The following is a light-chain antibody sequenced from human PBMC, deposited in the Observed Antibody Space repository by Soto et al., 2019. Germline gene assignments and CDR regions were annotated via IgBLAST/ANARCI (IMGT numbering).Light chain of an antibody. J-gene: IGLJ1*01. CDR2: EDT. Sequence: QSALTQPAPVSGSPGQSITISCTGSSSDVGNYNLVSWYQQHPGKAPKLMIYEDTKWPSGVSNRFSGSKSGNTAYLTISGLQAEDEADYYCWSYAVGRTYVFGTGTKLTVL. CDR3: WSYAVGRTYV. CDR1: SSDVGNYNL. V-gene: IGLV2-23*01.